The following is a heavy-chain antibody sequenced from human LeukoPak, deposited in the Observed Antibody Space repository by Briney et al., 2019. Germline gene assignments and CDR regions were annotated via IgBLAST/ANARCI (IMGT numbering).Heavy chain of an antibody. J-gene: IGHJ4*02. D-gene: IGHD5-18*01. CDR2: IIPIFGTA. CDR3: AAGPDTAMVTGNY. CDR1: GGTFSSYA. V-gene: IGHV1-69*01. Sequence: SVKGSCKASGGTFSSYAISWVRQAPGQGLEWMGGIIPIFGTANYAQKFQGRVTITADESTSTAYMELSSLRSEDTAVYYCAAGPDTAMVTGNYWGQGTLVTVSS.